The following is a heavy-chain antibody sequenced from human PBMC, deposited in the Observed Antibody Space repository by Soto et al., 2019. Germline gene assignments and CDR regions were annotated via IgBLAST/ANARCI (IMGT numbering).Heavy chain of an antibody. CDR3: ARGETYRSSSSWLDP. V-gene: IGHV4-34*01. CDR2: INHSGST. Sequence: SETLSLTCAVYGGSFSGYYWSWIRQPPGKGLEWIGEINHSGSTNYNPSLKSRVTISVDTSKNQFSLKLSSVTAADTAVYYCARGETYRSSSSWLDPWGPGTLVTVCS. CDR1: GGSFSGYY. D-gene: IGHD6-6*01. J-gene: IGHJ5*02.